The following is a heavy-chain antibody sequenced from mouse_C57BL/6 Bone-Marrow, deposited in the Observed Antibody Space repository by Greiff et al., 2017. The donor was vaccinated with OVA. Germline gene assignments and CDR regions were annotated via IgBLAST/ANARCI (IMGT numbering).Heavy chain of an antibody. D-gene: IGHD2-5*01. CDR1: GYTFTDYN. Sequence: EVKLMESGPELVKPGASVKMSCKASGYTFTDYNMHWVKQSHGKSLEWIGYINPNNGGTSYNQKFKGKATLTVNKSSSTAYMELRSLTSEDSAVYYCARRSNSFFDYWGQGTTLTVSS. CDR3: ARRSNSFFDY. CDR2: INPNNGGT. V-gene: IGHV1-22*01. J-gene: IGHJ2*01.